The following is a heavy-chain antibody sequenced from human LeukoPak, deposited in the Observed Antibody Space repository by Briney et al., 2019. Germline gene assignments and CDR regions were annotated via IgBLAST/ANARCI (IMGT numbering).Heavy chain of an antibody. J-gene: IGHJ4*02. CDR2: IYSGGST. V-gene: IGHV3-53*01. D-gene: IGHD3-10*01. Sequence: PGGSLRLSCAASGFTVSSNYMSWVRQAPGKGLEWVSVIYSGGSTYYADSVKGRFTISRDNSQNTLYLQMNSLRAEDTAVYYCARDSGVRYFDYWGQGTLVTVSS. CDR3: ARDSGVRYFDY. CDR1: GFTVSSNY.